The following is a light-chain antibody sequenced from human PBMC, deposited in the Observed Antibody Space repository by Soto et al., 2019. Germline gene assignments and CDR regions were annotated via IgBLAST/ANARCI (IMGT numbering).Light chain of an antibody. V-gene: IGLV1-44*01. CDR1: SSNIGTKT. CDR2: NNN. J-gene: IGLJ1*01. CDR3: GTWDSSLSAYV. Sequence: QSVLIQPPSASGTPGQRVTISCSGSSSNIGTKTVNWYQHLPGTAPKLLIYNNNERPSGVPDRFSASKSGTSATLGITGLQTGDEADYYCGTWDSSLSAYVFGTGTKVTVL.